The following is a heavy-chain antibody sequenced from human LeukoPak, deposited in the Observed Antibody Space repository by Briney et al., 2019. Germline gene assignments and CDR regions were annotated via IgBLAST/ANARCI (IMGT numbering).Heavy chain of an antibody. Sequence: ASVKVSCKASGYTFTGYYMHWVRQAPGQGLEWMGWINPNSGGTNYAQKFQGRVTMTRDTSISTAYMELSRLRSDDTTVYYCARAIVPAATWFDPWGQGTLVTVSS. V-gene: IGHV1-2*02. CDR2: INPNSGGT. CDR3: ARAIVPAATWFDP. J-gene: IGHJ5*02. CDR1: GYTFTGYY. D-gene: IGHD2-2*01.